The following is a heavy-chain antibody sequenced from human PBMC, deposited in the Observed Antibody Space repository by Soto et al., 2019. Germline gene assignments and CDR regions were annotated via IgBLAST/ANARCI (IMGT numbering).Heavy chain of an antibody. CDR3: ARPTEYYDFWSGSTPGYYFDY. Sequence: PGGSLRLSCAASGFTFSSYWMHWVRQAPGKGLVWVSRINSDGSSTSYADSVKGRFTISRDNAKNTLYLQMNSLRAKDTAVYYCARPTEYYDFWSGSTPGYYFDYWGQGTLVTVSS. V-gene: IGHV3-74*01. J-gene: IGHJ4*02. CDR2: INSDGSST. CDR1: GFTFSSYW. D-gene: IGHD3-3*01.